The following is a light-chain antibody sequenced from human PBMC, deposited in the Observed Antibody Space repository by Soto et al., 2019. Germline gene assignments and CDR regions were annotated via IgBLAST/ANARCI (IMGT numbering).Light chain of an antibody. Sequence: DIQMTQSPSSLSASVGDRFTITCRVSQSIGTFLNWYQQQPGKAPDLLIYAASSLQRGAPSRFSGSGSGTDSTLTISSLQPEDFAPYYCQQSYSPPPITLGQGTRWRL. CDR2: AAS. CDR3: QQSYSPPPIT. V-gene: IGKV1-39*01. J-gene: IGKJ5*01. CDR1: QSIGTF.